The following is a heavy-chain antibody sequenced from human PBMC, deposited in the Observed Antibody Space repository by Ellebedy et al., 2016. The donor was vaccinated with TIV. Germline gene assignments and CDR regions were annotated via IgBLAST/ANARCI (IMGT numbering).Heavy chain of an antibody. CDR1: GGSISSYF. V-gene: IGHV4-59*01. D-gene: IGHD1-14*01. CDR2: IYSSGRT. CDR3: ARTTAFDV. Sequence: SETLSLXXTVSGGSISSYFWSWIRQPPGRGLEWIGYIYSSGRTNYNPSLKGRVTMSVDTSKNQFSLRLSSVTAADTAVYYCARTTAFDVWGQGTMVTVS. J-gene: IGHJ3*01.